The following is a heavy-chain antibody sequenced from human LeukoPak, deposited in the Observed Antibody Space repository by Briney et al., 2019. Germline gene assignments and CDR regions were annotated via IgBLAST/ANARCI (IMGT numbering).Heavy chain of an antibody. D-gene: IGHD3-22*01. CDR1: GFTFSDAW. Sequence: GGSLRLSCAASGFTFSDAWMSWVRQAPGKGLEWVGRIKSKPDGGTTDYAAPVKGRFTISRDDSKTMLYLQMNSLKAEDTAVYYCATGYYYDSSGYNWGQGTLVTVSS. CDR3: ATGYYYDSSGYN. J-gene: IGHJ4*02. CDR2: IKSKPDGGTT. V-gene: IGHV3-15*01.